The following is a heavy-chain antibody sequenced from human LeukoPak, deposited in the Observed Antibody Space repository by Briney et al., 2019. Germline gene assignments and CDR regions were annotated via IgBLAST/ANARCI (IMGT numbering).Heavy chain of an antibody. Sequence: GASVKVSCKASGYTFTSYGISWVRQAPGQGLEWMGWISAYNGNTNYAQKLQGRVTMTTDTSTSTAYMELRSLRSDDTAVYYCARDYSRSWSGSRGYWGQGTLVTVSS. J-gene: IGHJ4*02. D-gene: IGHD3-3*01. CDR3: ARDYSRSWSGSRGY. CDR2: ISAYNGNT. CDR1: GYTFTSYG. V-gene: IGHV1-18*01.